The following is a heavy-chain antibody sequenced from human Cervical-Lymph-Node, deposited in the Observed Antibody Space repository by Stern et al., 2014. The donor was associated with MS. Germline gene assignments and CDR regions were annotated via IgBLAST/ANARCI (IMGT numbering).Heavy chain of an antibody. J-gene: IGHJ4*02. Sequence: QMQLVQYGAEVKKPGASVKLSCKASGYTFTNCYMHWVRQAPGQGLEWMGIMNPSDHSTTSAQNFQGRVTVTRDPSTSTVYMELSSLRSEDTALYYCVCWSDYTDYWGQGTLVTVSS. CDR1: GYTFTNCY. CDR3: VCWSDYTDY. V-gene: IGHV1-46*01. CDR2: MNPSDHST. D-gene: IGHD3-3*01.